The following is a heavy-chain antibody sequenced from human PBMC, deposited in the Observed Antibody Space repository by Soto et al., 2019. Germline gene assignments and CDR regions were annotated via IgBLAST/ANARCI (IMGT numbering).Heavy chain of an antibody. J-gene: IGHJ4*02. Sequence: EVQLLESGGGLVQPGGSLRLSCAASGFTFNIYTMNWVRQAPGKGLEWVSTIIGGGATTYYADSVNGRFTISRDNSKNTLYLQMNSLRDEDTAVYYCAKRLYGSGHYLGGDFDYWGQGTLVTVSS. D-gene: IGHD3-10*01. CDR3: AKRLYGSGHYLGGDFDY. CDR1: GFTFNIYT. V-gene: IGHV3-23*01. CDR2: IIGGGATT.